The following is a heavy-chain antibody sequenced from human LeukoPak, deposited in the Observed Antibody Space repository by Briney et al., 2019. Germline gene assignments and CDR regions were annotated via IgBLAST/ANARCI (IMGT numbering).Heavy chain of an antibody. V-gene: IGHV3-11*03. D-gene: IGHD6-13*01. Sequence: PGGCLRLSCAASGFTFSDYYMSWIRQAPGKGLEWVSYISSSSSYTNYADSVKGRFTISRDNAKNSLYLQMNSLRAEDTAVYYCASTIAAAGTNLDYWGQGTMVTHSS. CDR3: ASTIAAAGTNLDY. CDR1: GFTFSDYY. J-gene: IGHJ4*02. CDR2: ISSSSSYT.